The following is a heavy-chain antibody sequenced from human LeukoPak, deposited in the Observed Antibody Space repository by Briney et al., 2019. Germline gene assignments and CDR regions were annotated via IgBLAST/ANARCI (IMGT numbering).Heavy chain of an antibody. V-gene: IGHV1-69*04. CDR1: GYTFTSYA. CDR3: ARARLYSRAGIAAAGTRGAFDI. D-gene: IGHD6-13*01. J-gene: IGHJ3*02. Sequence: WASVKVSCKASGYTFTSYAISWVRQAPGQGLEWMGRIIPILGIANYAQKFQGRVTITADKSTSTAYMELSSLRSEDTAVYYCARARLYSRAGIAAAGTRGAFDIWGQGTMVTVSS. CDR2: IIPILGIA.